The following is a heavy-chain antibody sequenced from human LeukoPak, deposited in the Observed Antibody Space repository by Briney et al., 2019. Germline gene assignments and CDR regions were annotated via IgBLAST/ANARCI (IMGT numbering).Heavy chain of an antibody. CDR2: ISYDGSNK. D-gene: IGHD3-22*01. CDR1: GFTFSSYA. CDR3: ARDVPYDSSGFGDY. Sequence: GRSLRLSCAASGFTFSSYAMHWVRQAPGKGLEWVAVISYDGSNKYYADSVKGRFTISRDNSKNTLYLQMNSLRAEDTAVYYYARDVPYDSSGFGDYWGQGTLVTVSS. V-gene: IGHV3-30*04. J-gene: IGHJ4*02.